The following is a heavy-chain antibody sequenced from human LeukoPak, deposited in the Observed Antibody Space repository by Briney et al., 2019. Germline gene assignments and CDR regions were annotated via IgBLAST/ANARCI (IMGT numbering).Heavy chain of an antibody. CDR3: ARITMIHAFDI. Sequence: SETLSLTCTVSGYSISSGYYWGWIRQPPGKGLEWIGSIYHSGSTYYNPSLKSRVTISVDTSKNQFSLKLSSVTAADTAVYYCARITMIHAFDIWGQGTMVTVSS. V-gene: IGHV4-38-2*02. CDR1: GYSISSGYY. D-gene: IGHD3-22*01. J-gene: IGHJ3*02. CDR2: IYHSGST.